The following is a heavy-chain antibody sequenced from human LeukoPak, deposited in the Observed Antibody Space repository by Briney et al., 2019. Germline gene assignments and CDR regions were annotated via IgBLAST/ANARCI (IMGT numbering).Heavy chain of an antibody. Sequence: GGSLRLSCAASGFTFSSYSMTSVRQAPGKGLEWVSSISSSSSYIYYAESVKGRFTISRDNAKNSLYLQMNSLRAEDTAVYYCARDRWLVQEWDYWGQGTVVSASA. CDR2: ISSSSSYI. CDR3: ARDRWLVQEWDY. J-gene: IGHJ4*02. V-gene: IGHV3-21*01. CDR1: GFTFSSYS. D-gene: IGHD6-19*01.